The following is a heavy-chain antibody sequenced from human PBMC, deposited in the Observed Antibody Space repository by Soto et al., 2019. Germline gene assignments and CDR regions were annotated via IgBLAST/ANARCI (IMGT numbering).Heavy chain of an antibody. Sequence: EVHLLESGGGLVQPGGSLRLSCAASGFTFNTYAMSWVRKAPGKGLEWVSGISFNGGSTYYADSVKGRFTISRENSKNTLYLQMNSLRAGDTAVYYFAKPVGVYNYSYAMDAWGQGTTVTVSS. CDR3: AKPVGVYNYSYAMDA. CDR1: GFTFNTYA. V-gene: IGHV3-23*01. CDR2: ISFNGGST. J-gene: IGHJ6*02. D-gene: IGHD2-8*01.